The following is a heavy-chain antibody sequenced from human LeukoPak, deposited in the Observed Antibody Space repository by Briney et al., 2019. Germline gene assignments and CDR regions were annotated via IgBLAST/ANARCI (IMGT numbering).Heavy chain of an antibody. CDR1: GYTFTSYG. D-gene: IGHD3-16*02. V-gene: IGHV1-18*01. Sequence: GASVKVSCKASGYTFTSYGISWVRQAPGQGLEWMGWISAYNGNTNYAQKLQGRVTMTTDTSTSTAYMELRSLRSDDTAVYYCARVFSEYYDYVWGSYPQGGSDYWGQGTLVTVSS. CDR3: ARVFSEYYDYVWGSYPQGGSDY. J-gene: IGHJ4*02. CDR2: ISAYNGNT.